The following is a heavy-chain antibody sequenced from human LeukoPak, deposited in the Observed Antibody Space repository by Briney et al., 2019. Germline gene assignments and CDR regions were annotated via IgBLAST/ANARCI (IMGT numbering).Heavy chain of an antibody. CDR3: AKTYYYDSSGYSHHLAFDY. CDR1: GFSFSGYA. V-gene: IGHV3-23*01. Sequence: GGSLRLSCVVSGFSFSGYAMSWVRQAPGKGLEWVSTLSGSGGITYYSDSVKGRFTVSRDNSKNTLSLQMNSLRAEDTAVYYCAKTYYYDSSGYSHHLAFDYWGQGTLVTVSS. J-gene: IGHJ4*02. CDR2: LSGSGGIT. D-gene: IGHD3-22*01.